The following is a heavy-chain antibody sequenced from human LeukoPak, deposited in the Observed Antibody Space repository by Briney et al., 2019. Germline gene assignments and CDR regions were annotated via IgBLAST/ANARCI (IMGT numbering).Heavy chain of an antibody. J-gene: IGHJ4*02. CDR1: GLPFSNYG. V-gene: IGHV3-21*01. CDR2: ISSSSSYI. CDR3: ARVPTLHYYDSSGYYLDY. Sequence: GGSLRLSCAASGLPFSNYGMSWVRQAPGKGLEWVSSISSSSSYIYYADSVKGRFTISRDDAKNSLYLQMNGLRAEDTAVYYCARVPTLHYYDSSGYYLDYWGQGTLVTVSS. D-gene: IGHD3-22*01.